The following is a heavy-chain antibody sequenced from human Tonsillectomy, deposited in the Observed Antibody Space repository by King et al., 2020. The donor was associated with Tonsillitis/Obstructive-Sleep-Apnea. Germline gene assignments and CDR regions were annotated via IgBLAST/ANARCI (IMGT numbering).Heavy chain of an antibody. J-gene: IGHJ6*02. CDR3: SRGRTFMPTVTRVYYGMDV. Sequence: QVQLQQWGAGLLKPSETLSLTCAVYGGSFSGYYWSWIRQPPGKGLEWIGEITHSGSTNYNPSLKRRVTISVDTYKNQFSLKLSSVTAADTAVYYCSRGRTFMPTVTRVYYGMDVWGPGTTVTVSS. CDR2: ITHSGST. CDR1: GGSFSGYY. D-gene: IGHD4-11*01. V-gene: IGHV4-34*01.